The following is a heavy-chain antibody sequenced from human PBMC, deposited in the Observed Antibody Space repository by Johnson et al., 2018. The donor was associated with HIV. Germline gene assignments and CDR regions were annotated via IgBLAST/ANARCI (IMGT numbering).Heavy chain of an antibody. CDR3: TSRRDGYNLIGI. J-gene: IGHJ3*02. Sequence: QVLLVESGGGVVQPGRSLRLSCAASGFTFSSYAMHWVRQAPGKGLEWVAIISYDGSNKYYADSVKGRFTISRDNSKNTLYLQMNSLRAEDTAVYYCTSRRDGYNLIGIWGQGTMVTVSS. V-gene: IGHV3-30*04. D-gene: IGHD5-24*01. CDR2: ISYDGSNK. CDR1: GFTFSSYA.